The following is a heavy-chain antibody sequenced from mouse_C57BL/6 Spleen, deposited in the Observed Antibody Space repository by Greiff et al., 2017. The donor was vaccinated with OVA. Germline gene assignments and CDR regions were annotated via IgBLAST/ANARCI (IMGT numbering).Heavy chain of an antibody. CDR3: ARANYYGSSYDWYFDV. V-gene: IGHV5-16*01. D-gene: IGHD1-1*01. CDR1: GFTFSDYY. Sequence: EVNLVESEGGLVQPGSSMKLSCTASGFTFSDYYMAWVRQVPEKGLEWVANINYDGSSTYYLDSLKSRFIISRDNAKNILYLQMSSLKSEDTATYYCARANYYGSSYDWYFDVWGTGTTVTVSS. CDR2: INYDGSST. J-gene: IGHJ1*03.